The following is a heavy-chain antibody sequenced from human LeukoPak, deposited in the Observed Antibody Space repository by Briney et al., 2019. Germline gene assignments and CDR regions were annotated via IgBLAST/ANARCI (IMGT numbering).Heavy chain of an antibody. J-gene: IGHJ5*02. CDR1: GFTFSSYG. CDR2: IWYDGSNK. V-gene: IGHV3-33*01. Sequence: GGSLRLSCAASGFTFSSYGMHWVRQAPGKRLEWVAVIWYDGSNKYYADSVKGRFTISRDNSKNTLYLQMNSLRAEDTAVYYCARDRIAATNWFDPWGQGTLVTVSS. D-gene: IGHD6-13*01. CDR3: ARDRIAATNWFDP.